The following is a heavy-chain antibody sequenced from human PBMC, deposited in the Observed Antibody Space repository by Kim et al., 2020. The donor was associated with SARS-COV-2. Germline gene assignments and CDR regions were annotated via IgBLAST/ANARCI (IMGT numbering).Heavy chain of an antibody. CDR3: ARGLKWLRLGDY. D-gene: IGHD5-12*01. Sequence: SETLSLTCAVYGGSFSGYYWSWIRQPPGKGLEWIGEINHSGSTNYNPSLKSRVTISVDTSKNQFSLKLSSVTAADTAVYYCARGLKWLRLGDYWGQGTLV. CDR1: GGSFSGYY. V-gene: IGHV4-34*01. J-gene: IGHJ4*02. CDR2: INHSGST.